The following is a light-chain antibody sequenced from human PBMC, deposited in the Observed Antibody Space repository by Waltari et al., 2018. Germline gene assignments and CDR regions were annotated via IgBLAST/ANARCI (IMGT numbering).Light chain of an antibody. CDR3: QQFNGDSQWT. CDR1: QSISDR. J-gene: IGKJ1*01. Sequence: DIQMTQSPSTLSASVGDRVTITCRASQSISDRLAWYQQKAGKAPKPLIYKASSLETGVPSRVSGSGSETEFTLTISSLQPDDFATYYCQQFNGDSQWTFGQGTKVEI. CDR2: KAS. V-gene: IGKV1-5*03.